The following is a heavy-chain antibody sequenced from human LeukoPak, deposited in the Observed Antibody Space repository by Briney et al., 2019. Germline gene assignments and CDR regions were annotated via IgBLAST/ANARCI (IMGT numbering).Heavy chain of an antibody. J-gene: IGHJ4*02. CDR3: ARHVSIAAAGTDLDY. Sequence: GESLKIPCKGSGYSFTSYWIGWVRQMPGKGLEWMGIIYPGDSDTRYSPSFQGQVTISADKSISTAYLQWSSLKASDTAMYYCARHVSIAAAGTDLDYWGQGTLVTVSS. CDR1: GYSFTSYW. CDR2: IYPGDSDT. V-gene: IGHV5-51*01. D-gene: IGHD6-13*01.